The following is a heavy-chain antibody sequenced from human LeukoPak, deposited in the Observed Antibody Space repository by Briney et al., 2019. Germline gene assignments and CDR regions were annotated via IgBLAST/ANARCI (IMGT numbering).Heavy chain of an antibody. V-gene: IGHV3-11*06. J-gene: IGHJ4*02. Sequence: GGSLRLSCAASGFTFSDYYMSWIRQAPGKGLEWISYITSSSSYIYYADSVKGRFTISRDNAKNSLYLQMNGLRAEDTAVYYCASLLGYCSSTSCHIEPFDYWGQGTLVTVSS. CDR3: ASLLGYCSSTSCHIEPFDY. CDR1: GFTFSDYY. CDR2: ITSSSSYI. D-gene: IGHD2-2*01.